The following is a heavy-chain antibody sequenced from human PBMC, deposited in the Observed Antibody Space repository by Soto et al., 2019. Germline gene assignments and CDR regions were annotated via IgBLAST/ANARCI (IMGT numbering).Heavy chain of an antibody. Sequence: QVQLVQSGAEMKKPGSLVTVSCKVFGGTFISYSFSWVRQAPGQGPEWMGGIIPIFGTPNYAQKFQGRVTITADGSTSTAYMELSSLRSGDTAVYYCAGGVWRGYSEYYYGMDVWGQGTTVTVSS. J-gene: IGHJ6*02. V-gene: IGHV1-69*01. CDR3: AGGVWRGYSEYYYGMDV. D-gene: IGHD3-3*01. CDR2: IIPIFGTP. CDR1: GGTFISYS.